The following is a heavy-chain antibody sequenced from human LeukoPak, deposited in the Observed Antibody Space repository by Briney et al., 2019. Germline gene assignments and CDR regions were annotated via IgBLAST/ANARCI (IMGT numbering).Heavy chain of an antibody. Sequence: GGSLRLSCAASGFTFSSFWMSWVRQAPGKGLEWVATTKQDGSEKYYVDFVRGRFTISRDNARNSLYLQMSSLGAEDTAVYYCARDTRSGWYGLIDYWGQGTLVTVSS. V-gene: IGHV3-7*01. D-gene: IGHD6-19*01. CDR3: ARDTRSGWYGLIDY. CDR2: TKQDGSEK. J-gene: IGHJ4*02. CDR1: GFTFSSFW.